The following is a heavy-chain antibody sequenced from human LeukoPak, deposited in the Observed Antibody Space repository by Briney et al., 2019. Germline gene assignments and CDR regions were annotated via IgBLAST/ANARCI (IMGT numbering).Heavy chain of an antibody. CDR3: VPDLAWFHYAY. V-gene: IGHV3-21*04. CDR2: ISSSSNYI. Sequence: GGSLRLSCAASGFSFSSYSMKWVRQAPGKGLEWVSSISSSSNYIYYADSVKGRFTISRDNAKNSLYLQMNSLRAEDTAVYYCVPDLAWFHYAYWGQGTLVTVSS. D-gene: IGHD3-9*01. J-gene: IGHJ4*02. CDR1: GFSFSSYS.